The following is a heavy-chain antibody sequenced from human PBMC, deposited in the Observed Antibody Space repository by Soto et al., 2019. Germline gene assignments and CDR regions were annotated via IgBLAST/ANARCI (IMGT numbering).Heavy chain of an antibody. J-gene: IGHJ4*02. CDR2: ISSSGSTI. Sequence: GGFLRLSCGASWFTFGDYYISWIPQAPGKGLEWVSYISSSGSTIYYADSVKGRFTISRDNAKNSLYLQMNSLRAEDTAVYYCARVSDTAMVSVEYFEYWGQGTLVTVSS. CDR3: ARVSDTAMVSVEYFEY. D-gene: IGHD5-18*01. V-gene: IGHV3-11*01. CDR1: WFTFGDYY.